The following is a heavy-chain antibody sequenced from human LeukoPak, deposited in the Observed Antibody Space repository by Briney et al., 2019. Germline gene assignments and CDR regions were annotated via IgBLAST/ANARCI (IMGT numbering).Heavy chain of an antibody. CDR1: GFTFSSYG. D-gene: IGHD4-17*01. V-gene: IGHV3-33*01. CDR3: ARSMTTVPNAFDI. J-gene: IGHJ3*02. CDR2: IWYDGSNK. Sequence: GGSLRLSCAASGFTFSSYGMHWVRQAPGKGLEWVAVIWYDGSNKYYADSVKGRFTISRDNSKNTLYLQMNSPRAEDTAVYYCARSMTTVPNAFDIWGQGTMVTVSS.